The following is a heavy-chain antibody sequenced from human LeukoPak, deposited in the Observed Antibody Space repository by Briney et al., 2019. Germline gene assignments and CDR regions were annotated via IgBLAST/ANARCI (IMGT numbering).Heavy chain of an antibody. V-gene: IGHV4-38-2*02. CDR3: AGEDYDYYYMDV. J-gene: IGHJ6*03. CDR1: GYSISSGYY. Sequence: SETLSLTCTVSGYSISSGYYWGWIRQPPGKGLEWIGSIYHSGSTYYNPSLKSRVTVSVDTSKRQFSLKLNSVTAADTAVYYCAGEDYDYYYMDVWGKGTTVTVSS. CDR2: IYHSGST.